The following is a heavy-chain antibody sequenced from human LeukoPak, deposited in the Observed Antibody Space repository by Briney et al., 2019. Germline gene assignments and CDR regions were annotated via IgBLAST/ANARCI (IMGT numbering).Heavy chain of an antibody. CDR2: IIPILGIA. Sequence: SVKVSCKASGGTFSSYTISWVRQAPGQGLEWMGRIIPILGIANYAQKFQGRVTITADKSTSTAYMELSSLRPEDTAVYYCASLRWFGQLEHWGQGTLVTVSS. CDR3: ASLRWFGQLEH. V-gene: IGHV1-69*02. CDR1: GGTFSSYT. J-gene: IGHJ1*01. D-gene: IGHD3-10*01.